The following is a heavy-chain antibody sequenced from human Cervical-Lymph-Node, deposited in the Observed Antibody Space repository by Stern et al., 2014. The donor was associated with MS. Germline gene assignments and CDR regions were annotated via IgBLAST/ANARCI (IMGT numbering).Heavy chain of an antibody. CDR1: GYTFTSYA. J-gene: IGHJ6*02. V-gene: IGHV7-4-1*02. Sequence: VQLEESGSELKKPGASVNVACKASGYTFTSYALSWVRQAPGQGLEWMGWINTHTGNPTYAPGFTGRFVFSLDTSVSTAYLQISSLKAEDTVVYYCARVGDRSAYPSLNYGMDVWGQGTTVTVSS. CDR3: ARVGDRSAYPSLNYGMDV. D-gene: IGHD3-22*01. CDR2: INTHTGNP.